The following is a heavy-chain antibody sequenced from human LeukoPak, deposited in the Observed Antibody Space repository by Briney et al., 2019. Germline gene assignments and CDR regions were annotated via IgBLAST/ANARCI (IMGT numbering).Heavy chain of an antibody. V-gene: IGHV1-24*01. J-gene: IGHJ4*02. Sequence: ASVKVSCKVSGYTLTELSMHWVRQAPGKGLEWMGGFDPEDGETIYAQKFQGRVTMTEDTSTDTAYMELSSLSSEDTAVYYCATVGGWYREVCFDYWGQGTLVTVSS. CDR2: FDPEDGET. D-gene: IGHD6-19*01. CDR1: GYTLTELS. CDR3: ATVGGWYREVCFDY.